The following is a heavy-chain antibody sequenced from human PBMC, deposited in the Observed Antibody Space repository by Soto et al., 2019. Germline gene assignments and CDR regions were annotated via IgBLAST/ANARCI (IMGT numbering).Heavy chain of an antibody. V-gene: IGHV3-23*01. CDR2: ISGSGAVR. CDR1: GFTFSDYG. J-gene: IGHJ3*02. D-gene: IGHD6-19*01. CDR3: AKVATNIAVTTDDAFDI. Sequence: EVQLLESGGGLVQPGGSLRLSCAASGFTFSDYGINWVRQAPGKGLEWVSGISGSGAVRHYADFVKGRFTISRDNSKNTQYLQMSSLRAEDTAMYYCAKVATNIAVTTDDAFDIWGQGTMVTVSS.